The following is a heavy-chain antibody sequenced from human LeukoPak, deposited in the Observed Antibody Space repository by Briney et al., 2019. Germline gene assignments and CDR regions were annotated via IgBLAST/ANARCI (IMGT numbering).Heavy chain of an antibody. Sequence: VASVKVSCKASGYTFTSYGISWVRQAPGQGLEWIGWISAYNGNTNYAQKLQGRVTMTTDTSTSTAYMELRSLRSDDTAVYYCARDGIAARSNKYYYYYGMDVWGQGTTVTVSS. CDR2: ISAYNGNT. CDR3: ARDGIAARSNKYYYYYGMDV. D-gene: IGHD6-6*01. J-gene: IGHJ6*02. CDR1: GYTFTSYG. V-gene: IGHV1-18*01.